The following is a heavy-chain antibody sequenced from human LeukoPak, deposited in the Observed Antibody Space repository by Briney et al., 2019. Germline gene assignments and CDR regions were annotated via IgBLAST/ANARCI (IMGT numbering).Heavy chain of an antibody. D-gene: IGHD2-2*01. CDR3: VKSNSRYQPWTLDI. J-gene: IGHJ3*02. CDR2: IFYNEGT. Sequence: RPSETLSLTCTVSSGSFRTYYWSWIRQPPGEGLEWIGYIFYNEGTSYNPSLKSRVTISVDTSNNQLSLKVNSVTAADTAMYYCVKSNSRYQPWTLDIWGRGTMVTVSS. CDR1: SGSFRTYY. V-gene: IGHV4-59*01.